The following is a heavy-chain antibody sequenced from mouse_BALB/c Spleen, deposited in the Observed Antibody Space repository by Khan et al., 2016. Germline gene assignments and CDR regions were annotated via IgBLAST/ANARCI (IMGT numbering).Heavy chain of an antibody. D-gene: IGHD1-1*02. Sequence: QVQLQQSGAELMKPGASVKISCKATGYTFSSYWIEWVKQRPGHGLEWIGEILPGSDSTNYNEKFKGKATFTADTSSNTAYMQLSSLTSEDSAVDYGARVGDNWYFDVWGAGTTVTVSS. CDR1: GYTFSSYW. CDR2: ILPGSDST. V-gene: IGHV1-9*01. J-gene: IGHJ1*01. CDR3: ARVGDNWYFDV.